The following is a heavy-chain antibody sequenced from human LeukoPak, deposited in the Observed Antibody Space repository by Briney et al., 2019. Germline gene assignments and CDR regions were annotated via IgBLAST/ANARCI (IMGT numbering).Heavy chain of an antibody. J-gene: IGHJ6*02. Sequence: GASVKVSCTASGYTFTSYAMHWVRQAPGQRLEWMGWINAGNGNTKYSQKFQGRVTITRDTSASTAYMELSSLRSEDTAVYYCARLCSSSWCFYYYGMDVWGQGTTVTVSS. CDR2: INAGNGNT. CDR1: GYTFTSYA. D-gene: IGHD6-13*01. CDR3: ARLCSSSWCFYYYGMDV. V-gene: IGHV1-3*01.